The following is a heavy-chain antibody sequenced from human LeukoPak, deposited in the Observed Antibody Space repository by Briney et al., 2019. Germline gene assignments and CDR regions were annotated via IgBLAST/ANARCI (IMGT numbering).Heavy chain of an antibody. D-gene: IGHD4-23*01. J-gene: IGHJ4*02. V-gene: IGHV3-23*01. CDR3: ARRAGGYSHPYDY. Sequence: GGSLRLSCAASGFTFSSYAMSWVRQAPGKGLEWVSAISGSGGSTYYADSVKGRFTISRDISKNTLYLQMNSLRAEDTAVYYCARRAGGYSHPYDYWGQGILVTVSS. CDR1: GFTFSSYA. CDR2: ISGSGGST.